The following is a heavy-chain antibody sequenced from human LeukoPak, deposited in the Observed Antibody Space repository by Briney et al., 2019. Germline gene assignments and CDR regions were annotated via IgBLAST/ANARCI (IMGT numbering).Heavy chain of an antibody. J-gene: IGHJ6*02. CDR1: GYTFTSYD. D-gene: IGHD6-13*01. CDR3: ARVGSSSWYLSYYYYYGMDV. V-gene: IGHV1-8*01. CDR2: MNPNSGNT. Sequence: GASVKVSCKASGYTFTSYDINWVRQATGQGLERMGWMNPNSGNTGYAQKFQGRVTMTRNTSISTAYMELSSLRSEDTAVYYCARVGSSSWYLSYYYYYGMDVWGQGTTVTVSS.